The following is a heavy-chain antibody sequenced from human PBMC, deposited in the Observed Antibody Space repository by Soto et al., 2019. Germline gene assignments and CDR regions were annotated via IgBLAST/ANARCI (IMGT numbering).Heavy chain of an antibody. J-gene: IGHJ4*02. CDR3: ARDWGRGQFLTNKDY. CDR1: GYTFSNYG. Sequence: GASVKVSSKTSGYTFSNYGISWVRQAPGQGLEWMGWIRDYHGDTNYAQNFQGRVTMTTDTSTSTAYMELGSLRSDDTAVYYCARDWGRGQFLTNKDYWGQGTLVTVSS. V-gene: IGHV1-18*01. D-gene: IGHD3-9*01. CDR2: IRDYHGDT.